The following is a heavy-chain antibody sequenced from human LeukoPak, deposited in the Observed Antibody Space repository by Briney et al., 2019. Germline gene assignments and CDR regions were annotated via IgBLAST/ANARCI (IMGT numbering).Heavy chain of an antibody. J-gene: IGHJ4*02. V-gene: IGHV4-34*01. CDR1: GGSFSGYYY. CDR2: IDHSGST. Sequence: PSETLSLTCAVYGGSFSGYYYWSWIRQPPGKGLEWIGEIDHSGSTNYNPSLKSRVTISVDTSKNQFSLKLSSVTAADTAVYYCARGEPTNYDFWSGYPGKYYFDYWGQGTLVTVSS. CDR3: ARGEPTNYDFWSGYPGKYYFDY. D-gene: IGHD3-3*01.